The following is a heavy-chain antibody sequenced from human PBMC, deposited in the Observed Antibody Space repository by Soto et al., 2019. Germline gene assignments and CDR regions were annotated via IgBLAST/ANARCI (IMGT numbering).Heavy chain of an antibody. CDR2: IYYSGST. V-gene: IGHV4-39*01. CDR3: ARDLSLDY. Sequence: PSETLSLTCSVAGGSINSAYYWGWIRQPPGKGLEWIGSIYYSGSTSYNPSLKSRVTISADTSKNQFSLNLNSVTAADTAVYYCARDLSLDYWGQGTLVTVSS. CDR1: GGSINSAYY. J-gene: IGHJ4*02. D-gene: IGHD3-16*02.